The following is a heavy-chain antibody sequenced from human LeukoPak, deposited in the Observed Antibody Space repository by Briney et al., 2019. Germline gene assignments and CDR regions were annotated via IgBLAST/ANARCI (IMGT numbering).Heavy chain of an antibody. V-gene: IGHV3-23*01. CDR3: ARVRGPAEIDP. CDR1: GFTFSDSV. CDR2: ISDAGSGGVI. Sequence: GGSLRLSCAASGFTFSDSVMSWVRQAPGKGLEWVSAISDAGSGGVIYYADSVKGRFTISRDNSKNTLYLQMNSLRAEDTAVYYCARVRGPAEIDPWGQGTLVTVSS. D-gene: IGHD2-2*01. J-gene: IGHJ5*02.